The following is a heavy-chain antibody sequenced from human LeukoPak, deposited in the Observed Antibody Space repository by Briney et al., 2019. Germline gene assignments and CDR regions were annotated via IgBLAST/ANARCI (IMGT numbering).Heavy chain of an antibody. V-gene: IGHV3-48*02. Sequence: PGGSLRLSCAASGFSFSSYSMNWVRQAPGKGLEWLSYISSGGHTIHYADSVKGRFTISRDNAKNSLYLQMNSLKDDDDTAVYYCARGSGSYDYWGQGTLVTVSS. CDR2: ISSGGHTI. CDR3: ARGSGSYDY. D-gene: IGHD1-26*01. CDR1: GFSFSSYS. J-gene: IGHJ4*02.